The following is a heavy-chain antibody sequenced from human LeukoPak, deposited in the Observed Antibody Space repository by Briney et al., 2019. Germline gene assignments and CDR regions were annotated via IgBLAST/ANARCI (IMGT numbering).Heavy chain of an antibody. CDR3: ARVDSITGTTFDY. J-gene: IGHJ4*02. CDR1: GFTFSSYS. Sequence: GGSLRLSCAASGFTFSSYSMNWVRQAPGKGLEWVSYISSSSSTIYYADSVKGRFTISRDNAKNSLYPQMNSLRAEDTAVYYCARVDSITGTTFDYWGQGTLVTVSS. D-gene: IGHD1-14*01. CDR2: ISSSSSTI. V-gene: IGHV3-48*04.